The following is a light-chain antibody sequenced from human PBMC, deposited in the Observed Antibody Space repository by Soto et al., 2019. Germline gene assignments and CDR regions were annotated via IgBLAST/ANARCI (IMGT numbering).Light chain of an antibody. CDR1: QSVSSN. CDR3: QQYNNWPPWT. V-gene: IGKV3-15*01. J-gene: IGKJ1*01. CDR2: GAS. Sequence: EVVMTQSTATLSVSPGERATLSCRASQSVSSNLAWYQQKPGQAPRLLIYGASTRAPGIPARFSGSGSGTKFTLKISSLQSEDFAVYYCQQYNNWPPWTFGQGTTVEIK.